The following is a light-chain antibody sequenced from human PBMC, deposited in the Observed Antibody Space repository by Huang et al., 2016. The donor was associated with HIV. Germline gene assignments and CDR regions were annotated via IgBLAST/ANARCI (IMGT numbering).Light chain of an antibody. CDR3: QQRSNWPPF. V-gene: IGKV3-11*01. CDR2: DAS. Sequence: EIVLTQSPATLSLSPGERATLSCRASQSVSSYLAWYQQKPGQAPRLLSYDASNRATCIPARFSGSGSGTDFTLTISSLEPEDFAVYYCQQRSNWPPFFGGGTKVEIK. CDR1: QSVSSY. J-gene: IGKJ4*01.